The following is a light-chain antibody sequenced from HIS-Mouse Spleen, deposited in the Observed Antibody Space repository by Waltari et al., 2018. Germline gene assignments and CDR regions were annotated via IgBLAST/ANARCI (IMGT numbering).Light chain of an antibody. Sequence: SYELTQPPSVSVSPGQTARITCPGDALPKNYAYGHQQKSGQAPLLVIYEDSKRPAGIPERFSGSSSGTMATLTISGAQVEDEADYYCYSTDSSGNHRVFGGGTKLTVL. CDR1: ALPKNY. V-gene: IGLV3-10*01. CDR3: YSTDSSGNHRV. CDR2: EDS. J-gene: IGLJ2*01.